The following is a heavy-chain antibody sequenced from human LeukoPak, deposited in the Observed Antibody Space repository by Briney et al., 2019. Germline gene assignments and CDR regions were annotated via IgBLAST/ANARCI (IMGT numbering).Heavy chain of an antibody. D-gene: IGHD2-2*01. CDR1: GYTFTSYA. V-gene: IGHV1-3*01. CDR3: ARVIQLPKEYFQH. J-gene: IGHJ1*01. CDR2: INAGNGNT. Sequence: ASVTVSCTASGYTFTSYAMHWVRQAPGQRLEWMGWINAGNGNTKYSQKFQGRVTITRDTSASTAYMELSSLRSEDTAVYYCARVIQLPKEYFQHWGQGTLVTVSS.